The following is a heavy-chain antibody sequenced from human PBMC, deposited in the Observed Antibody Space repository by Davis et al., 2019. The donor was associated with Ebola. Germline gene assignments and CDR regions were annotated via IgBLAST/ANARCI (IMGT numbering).Heavy chain of an antibody. CDR2: INAGNGNT. V-gene: IGHV1-3*01. CDR1: GFTLANYA. D-gene: IGHD3-3*01. Sequence: ASVKVSCKASGFTLANYAIHWVRQAPGQRLEWMGWINAGNGNTKYSQKFQGRVTMTRDTSISTAYMELSRLRSDDTAVYYCARTPLEWLFKDPFDRWGQGTLVTVSS. J-gene: IGHJ5*02. CDR3: ARTPLEWLFKDPFDR.